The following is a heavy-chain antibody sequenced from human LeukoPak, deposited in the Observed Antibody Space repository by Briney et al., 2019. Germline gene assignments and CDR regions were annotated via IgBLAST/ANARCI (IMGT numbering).Heavy chain of an antibody. CDR2: VKQDGGAK. Sequence: PGGSLRLSCAVSGFTFSRYWMSWVRQAPGKGLEWVATVKQDGGAKYYVDSVKGRFTISRENAKNSLYLQMNSLRAEDTALYYCATDKGDYYDSSGDSPFDYWGQGTLVTVSS. V-gene: IGHV3-7*01. CDR1: GFTFSRYW. CDR3: ATDKGDYYDSSGDSPFDY. J-gene: IGHJ4*02. D-gene: IGHD3-22*01.